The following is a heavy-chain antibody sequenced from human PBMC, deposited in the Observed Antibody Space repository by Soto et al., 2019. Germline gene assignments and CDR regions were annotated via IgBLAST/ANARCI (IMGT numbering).Heavy chain of an antibody. V-gene: IGHV3-23*01. CDR1: GFTFSSYA. D-gene: IGHD3-10*01. CDR3: AKGIRGRVPYGCFDS. J-gene: IGHJ4*02. Sequence: EVQVLESGGGLVQPGGSLRLSCSASGFTFSSYAMSWVRQAPGKGLEWVSGISGIGGSTYYADSVKGRFTISRDNSKNTLYLQMNSRRAEDTAVYYCAKGIRGRVPYGCFDSWGQGTLVNVSS. CDR2: ISGIGGST.